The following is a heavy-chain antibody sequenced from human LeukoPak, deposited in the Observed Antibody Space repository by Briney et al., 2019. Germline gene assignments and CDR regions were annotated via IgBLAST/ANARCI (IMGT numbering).Heavy chain of an antibody. CDR1: GLTFTSSA. Sequence: SVKVSCKASGLTFTSSAVQWVRQARGQRLEWIGWIVVGSGNTNYAQKFQERVTITRDMSTSTAYMELSSLSSEDTAVYYCAAAQADIVVVPAAIDAFDIWGQGTMVTVSS. CDR2: IVVGSGNT. D-gene: IGHD2-2*02. V-gene: IGHV1-58*01. J-gene: IGHJ3*02. CDR3: AAAQADIVVVPAAIDAFDI.